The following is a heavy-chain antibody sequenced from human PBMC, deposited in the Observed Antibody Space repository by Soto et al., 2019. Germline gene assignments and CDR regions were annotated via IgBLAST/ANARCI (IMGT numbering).Heavy chain of an antibody. CDR2: INVYNGNT. CDR3: ARISSASSGWRPDY. D-gene: IGHD6-19*01. CDR1: GYTFTSNS. J-gene: IGHJ4*02. Sequence: ASVKVSSKASGYTFTSNSIGWVRQAPGQGLEWMGWINVYNGNTKYAQQLQGRVTLTTDTSTSTAYMDLRSLRSDDTAVYYCARISSASSGWRPDYWGQGTLVTVSS. V-gene: IGHV1-18*04.